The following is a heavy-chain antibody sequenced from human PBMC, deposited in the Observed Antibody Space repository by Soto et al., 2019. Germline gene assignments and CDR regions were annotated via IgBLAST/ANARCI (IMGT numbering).Heavy chain of an antibody. CDR1: GFTFSSYS. D-gene: IGHD2-15*01. CDR3: AREYCSGGSCYTYYGMDV. Sequence: GGSLRLSCAASGFTFSSYSMNWVRQAPGKGLEWVSYISSSSSTIYYADSVKGRFTISRDNAKNSLYLQMNSLRDEDTAVYYCAREYCSGGSCYTYYGMDVWGQGTTVTVSS. CDR2: ISSSSSTI. V-gene: IGHV3-48*02. J-gene: IGHJ6*02.